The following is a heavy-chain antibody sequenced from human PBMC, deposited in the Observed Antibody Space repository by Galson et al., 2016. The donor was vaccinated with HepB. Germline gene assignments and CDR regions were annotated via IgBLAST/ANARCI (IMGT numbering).Heavy chain of an antibody. V-gene: IGHV3-23*01. D-gene: IGHD2-2*03. CDR2: ICGSCGDI. CDR1: GFTFKNFS. Sequence: SLRLSCAASGFTFKNFSMTWVRQAPGKGLEWVSTICGSCGDIDYADSVQGRFTISRDSSKNTLSLRMNSLRAEDTATYYCAIDPSHWIENPFALWGQGTLVTVSS. CDR3: AIDPSHWIENPFAL. J-gene: IGHJ4*02.